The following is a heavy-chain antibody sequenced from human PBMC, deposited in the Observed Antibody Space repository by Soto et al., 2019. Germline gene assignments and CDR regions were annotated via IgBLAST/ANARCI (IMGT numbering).Heavy chain of an antibody. Sequence: QLQLQESGPGLVKPSETLSLTCTVSGGSISSSSYYWGLIRQPPGKGLEWIGSIYYSGSTYYNPSLKSRVTISVDTSKNQFSLKLSSVTAADTAVYYCARLGRFDYWGQGTLVTVSS. CDR1: GGSISSSSYY. J-gene: IGHJ4*02. CDR3: ARLGRFDY. CDR2: IYYSGST. V-gene: IGHV4-39*01.